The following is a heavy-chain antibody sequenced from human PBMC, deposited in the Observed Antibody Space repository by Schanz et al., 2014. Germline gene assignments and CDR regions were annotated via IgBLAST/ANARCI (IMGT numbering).Heavy chain of an antibody. D-gene: IGHD3-10*01. V-gene: IGHV3-23*01. CDR1: GFAFSSYG. CDR2: ITGASDHI. J-gene: IGHJ3*02. CDR3: AKGRFGELSAFDI. Sequence: EVQLLESGGGLVQPGGSLRLSCLASGFAFSSYGMSWVRQAPGKGLEWVSGITGASDHIDYAESVKGRFTISRDNSKNTLYLQMNSLRAEDTAVYYCAKGRFGELSAFDIWGQGTMVTVSS.